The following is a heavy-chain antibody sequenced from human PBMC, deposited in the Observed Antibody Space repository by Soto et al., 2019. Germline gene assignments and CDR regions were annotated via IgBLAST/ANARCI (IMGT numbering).Heavy chain of an antibody. CDR3: ARHGFYGDYSSNYSDP. CDR2: IYPSDSTT. CDR1: GYSFTNYW. V-gene: IGHV5-51*01. Sequence: PGESLKISCKGSGYSFTNYWIAWVRQMPGKGLEYMGIIYPSDSTTRYSPSFQGQVTISADKSISTAYLQWNSLKASDTAMYYCARHGFYGDYSSNYSDPSGQGTLVTVSS. J-gene: IGHJ5*02. D-gene: IGHD4-17*01.